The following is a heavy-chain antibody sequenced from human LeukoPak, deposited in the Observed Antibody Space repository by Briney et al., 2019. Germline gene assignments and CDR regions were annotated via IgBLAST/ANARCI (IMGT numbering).Heavy chain of an antibody. J-gene: IGHJ5*02. CDR3: ARSGYSHGYYTNWFDP. CDR2: SYTSGST. D-gene: IGHD5-18*01. Sequence: SETLSLTCTVSGGSISSYYWSWIRQPPGKGLEWIGRSYTSGSTNYNPSLKSRVTISVDTSKNQFSLKLSSVTAADTAVYYCARSGYSHGYYTNWFDPWGQGTLVTVSS. V-gene: IGHV4-4*08. CDR1: GGSISSYY.